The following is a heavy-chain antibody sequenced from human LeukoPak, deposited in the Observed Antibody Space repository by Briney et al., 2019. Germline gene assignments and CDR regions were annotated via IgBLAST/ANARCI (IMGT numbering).Heavy chain of an antibody. CDR1: GFTFSSYA. Sequence: PGGSLRLSCAASGFTFSSYAMHWVRQAPGKGLVWVAVISYDGSNKYYADSVKGRFTISRDNSKNTLYLQMNSLRAEDTAVYYCARDGDLWELLFYFDYWGQGTLVTVSS. CDR2: ISYDGSNK. D-gene: IGHD1-26*01. CDR3: ARDGDLWELLFYFDY. J-gene: IGHJ4*02. V-gene: IGHV3-30-3*01.